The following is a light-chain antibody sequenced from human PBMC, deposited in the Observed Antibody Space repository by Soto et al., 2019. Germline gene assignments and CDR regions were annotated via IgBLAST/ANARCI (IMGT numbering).Light chain of an antibody. CDR3: QPYGSSLPIT. CDR2: GAS. CDR1: HSVSSSY. Sequence: EIVLTQSPCTLALSPGARASLSCRASHSVSSSYLAWYQQKPGQAPRLLIYGASSRATGIPDRFSGSGSGTDFTLTISRLEPEDFAVYYCQPYGSSLPITFGQGTRLEIK. V-gene: IGKV3-20*01. J-gene: IGKJ5*01.